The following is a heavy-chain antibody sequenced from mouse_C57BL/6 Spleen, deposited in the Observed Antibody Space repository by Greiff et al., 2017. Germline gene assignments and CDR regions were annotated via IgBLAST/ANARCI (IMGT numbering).Heavy chain of an antibody. CDR3: ARCDYYGSGYVDY. CDR1: GYTFTSYW. Sequence: QVQLQQPGAELVMPGASVKLSCKASGYTFTSYWMHWVKQRPGQGLEWIGEIDPSDSYTNYNQKFKGKSTLTVDKSSSTAYMQLSSLTSGDSAVYDCARCDYYGSGYVDYWGQGTTLTVSS. D-gene: IGHD1-1*01. CDR2: IDPSDSYT. J-gene: IGHJ2*01. V-gene: IGHV1-69*01.